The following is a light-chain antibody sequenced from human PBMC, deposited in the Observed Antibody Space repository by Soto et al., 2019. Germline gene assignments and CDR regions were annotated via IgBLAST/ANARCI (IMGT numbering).Light chain of an antibody. V-gene: IGLV2-14*01. CDR3: SSYSTNTTPLV. CDR1: SSDVGGYKY. CDR2: EVS. J-gene: IGLJ1*01. Sequence: QSALTQPASVSGSPGQSITISCTGSSSDVGGYKYVSWYQLQPGRAPRLIIFEVSNRPSGVSTRFSGSKSGNTASLTISGLQAEDEADYYCSSYSTNTTPLVFGFGTKLTVL.